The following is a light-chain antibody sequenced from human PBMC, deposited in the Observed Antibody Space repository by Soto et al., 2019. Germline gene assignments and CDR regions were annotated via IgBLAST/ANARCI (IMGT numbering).Light chain of an antibody. V-gene: IGKV3-11*01. CDR2: DAS. CDR1: QSVSRY. Sequence: EIPFAHFSATLSLSPGERATLSCRASQSVSRYLAWYQQKPGQAPRLLIYDASNRATGIPARFSGSGSGTDFTLTISSLEPEDFAIYYCQQRSSWPITFGPGTKVDIK. J-gene: IGKJ3*01. CDR3: QQRSSWPIT.